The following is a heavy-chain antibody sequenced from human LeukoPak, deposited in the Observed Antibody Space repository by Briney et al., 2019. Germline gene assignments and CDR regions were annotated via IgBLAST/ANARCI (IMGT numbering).Heavy chain of an antibody. CDR2: IRGSGGST. J-gene: IGHJ5*02. V-gene: IGHV3-23*01. CDR3: AQNYGANSHWFDP. D-gene: IGHD4-23*01. Sequence: GGSLRLSCAASGFTFSTYAMSWVRQAPGKGLEWVSTIRGSGGSTFYADSVKGRFTISRDNSNNTLYLQMNSLRAEDTALYYCAQNYGANSHWFDPWGQGTLVTVSS. CDR1: GFTFSTYA.